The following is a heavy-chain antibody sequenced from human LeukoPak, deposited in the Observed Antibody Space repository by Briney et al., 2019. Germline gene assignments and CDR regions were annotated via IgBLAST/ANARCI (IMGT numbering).Heavy chain of an antibody. CDR2: IKQDGSEK. CDR1: GFTFSNYW. CDR3: ARLEQWLTPY. Sequence: GGSLRLSCAVSGFTFSNYWMSWVRQAPGKGLEWVANIKQDGSEKYYVDSVKGRFTISRDNAKNSLYLQMNSLRVEDTAVYYCARLEQWLTPYWGQGTLVTVSS. D-gene: IGHD6-19*01. J-gene: IGHJ4*02. V-gene: IGHV3-7*01.